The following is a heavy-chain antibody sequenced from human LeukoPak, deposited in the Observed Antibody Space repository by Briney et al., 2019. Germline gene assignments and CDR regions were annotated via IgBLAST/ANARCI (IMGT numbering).Heavy chain of an antibody. V-gene: IGHV3-23*01. CDR1: GFTFSSYS. CDR2: VSGNGDST. J-gene: IGHJ4*02. Sequence: PGGSLRLSCAASGFTFSSYSMSWVRQASGRGLEWVSAVSGNGDSTYYADSVKGRFTISRDNSKNTLFLQMSSLRAEDTAVYYCAKGDYGGDFRYFDCWGQGTLVTVSS. D-gene: IGHD4-23*01. CDR3: AKGDYGGDFRYFDC.